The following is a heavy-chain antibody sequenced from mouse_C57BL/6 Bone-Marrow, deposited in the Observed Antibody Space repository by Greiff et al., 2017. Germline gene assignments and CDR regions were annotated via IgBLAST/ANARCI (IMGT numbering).Heavy chain of an antibody. Sequence: EVQLQQSGAELVKPGASVKLSCTASGFNIKDYYMHWVKQRPEQGLEWIGRIDPEDGETKYAPKFQGKATITADTSSTTAYLQLSSLTSEDTAVYYCVADYSNYEVWFAYWGQGTLVTGSA. D-gene: IGHD2-5*01. CDR3: VADYSNYEVWFAY. J-gene: IGHJ3*01. CDR1: GFNIKDYY. CDR2: IDPEDGET. V-gene: IGHV14-2*01.